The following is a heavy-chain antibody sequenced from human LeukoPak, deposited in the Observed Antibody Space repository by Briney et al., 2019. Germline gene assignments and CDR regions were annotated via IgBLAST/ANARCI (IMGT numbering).Heavy chain of an antibody. CDR2: IYYSGST. CDR3: ARGALDIVVVPAAHKGYNWFDP. D-gene: IGHD2-2*01. J-gene: IGHJ5*02. V-gene: IGHV4-39*01. CDR1: GGSISSSSYY. Sequence: SETLSLTCTVSGGSISSSSYYWGWIRQPPGKGLEWIGSIYYSGSTYYNPSLKSRVTISVDTSKNQFSLKLSSVTAADTAVYYCARGALDIVVVPAAHKGYNWFDPWGQGTLVTVSS.